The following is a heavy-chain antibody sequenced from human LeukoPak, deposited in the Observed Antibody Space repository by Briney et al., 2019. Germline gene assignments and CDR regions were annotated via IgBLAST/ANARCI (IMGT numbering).Heavy chain of an antibody. CDR1: GFTFSRYG. J-gene: IGHJ4*02. D-gene: IGHD6-13*01. CDR2: ISYDGSNK. Sequence: GGSLRLSCAASGFTFSRYGMHWVRQAPGKGLEWVAVISYDGSNKYYADSVKGRFTISRDNSKNTLYLQMNSLRVEDTAVYYCAKDPYTNSGGYFYYWGQGTLVTVSS. CDR3: AKDPYTNSGGYFYY. V-gene: IGHV3-30*18.